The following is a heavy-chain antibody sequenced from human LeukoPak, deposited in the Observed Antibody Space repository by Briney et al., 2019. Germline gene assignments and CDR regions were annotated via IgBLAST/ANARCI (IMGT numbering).Heavy chain of an antibody. CDR3: ARELVNQQLNNWFDP. Sequence: SETPSLTCTVSGGSISSYYWSWIRQPAGKGLEWIGRIYTSGSTNYNPSLKSRVTMSVDTSKNQFSLKLSSVTAADTAVYYCARELVNQQLNNWFDPWGQGTPVTVSS. CDR1: GGSISSYY. D-gene: IGHD6-13*01. J-gene: IGHJ5*02. V-gene: IGHV4-4*07. CDR2: IYTSGST.